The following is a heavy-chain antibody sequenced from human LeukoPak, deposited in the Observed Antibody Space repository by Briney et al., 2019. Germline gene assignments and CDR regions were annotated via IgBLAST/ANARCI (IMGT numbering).Heavy chain of an antibody. CDR1: GFSLSNYW. Sequence: GGSLRLSCAASGFSLSNYWMNWVRQAPGRGLEWVAVISYDGSIKYYADSVKGRFTISRDNSKNTLFLQMNSLRAEDTAVYYCAKDLEIQNEQWLVRDKYYFFGMDVWGQGTTVTVSS. CDR2: ISYDGSIK. J-gene: IGHJ6*02. V-gene: IGHV3-30*18. CDR3: AKDLEIQNEQWLVRDKYYFFGMDV. D-gene: IGHD6-19*01.